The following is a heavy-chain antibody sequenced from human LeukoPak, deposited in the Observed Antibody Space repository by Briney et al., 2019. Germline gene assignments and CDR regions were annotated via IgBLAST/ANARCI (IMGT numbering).Heavy chain of an antibody. CDR1: GDSISSDY. J-gene: IGHJ1*01. Sequence: PSDTLSLTCTVSGDSISSDYWSWIRQPPGKGLEWIGYIYRFGHTDYNPPLMRRVTISLDTSKKQLSLNLTSVAAADTAVYYCAGRGQRYFRDWGQGTLVTVSS. V-gene: IGHV4-4*08. CDR3: AGRGQRYFRD. CDR2: IYRFGHT.